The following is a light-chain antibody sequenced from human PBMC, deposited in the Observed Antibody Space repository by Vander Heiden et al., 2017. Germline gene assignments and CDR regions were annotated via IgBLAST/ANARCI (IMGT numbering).Light chain of an antibody. Sequence: IEMTQSPSTLSASVGASVTVICRASQNVSRWLSWFQQKPGKAPKVLIYKASTLKRGVPSRFSGSGSGTEFTLTISSLQPDDFATYYCQQYNTYPSITIGQGTRLDIK. CDR1: QNVSRW. CDR2: KAS. CDR3: QQYNTYPSIT. V-gene: IGKV1-5*03. J-gene: IGKJ5*01.